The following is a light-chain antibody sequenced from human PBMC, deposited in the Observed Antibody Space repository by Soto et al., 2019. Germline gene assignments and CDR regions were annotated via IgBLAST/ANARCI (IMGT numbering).Light chain of an antibody. Sequence: QSALTQHPSASGSPGQSVTISCTGTSSDVGGYNYVSWYQQHPGKAPKLMIYEVSKRPSGVPDRFSGSKSGNTASLTVSGLQAEDEADYYCSSYEGSNNFVVFGGGTKLTVL. V-gene: IGLV2-8*01. J-gene: IGLJ2*01. CDR3: SSYEGSNNFVV. CDR2: EVS. CDR1: SSDVGGYNY.